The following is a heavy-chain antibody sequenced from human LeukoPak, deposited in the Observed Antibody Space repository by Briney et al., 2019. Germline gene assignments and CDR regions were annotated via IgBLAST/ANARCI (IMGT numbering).Heavy chain of an antibody. CDR3: ARLTERRVPYSGYERYWFDP. V-gene: IGHV4-38-2*01. Sequence: KTSETLSLTCAVSGYSISSGYYWGWIRQPPGKGLEWIGSIYHSGSTYYNPSLKSRVTISVDTSTNQFSLKLTSVTAADTAVYYCARLTERRVPYSGYERYWFDPWGQGTLVTVSS. CDR1: GYSISSGYY. D-gene: IGHD5-12*01. CDR2: IYHSGST. J-gene: IGHJ5*02.